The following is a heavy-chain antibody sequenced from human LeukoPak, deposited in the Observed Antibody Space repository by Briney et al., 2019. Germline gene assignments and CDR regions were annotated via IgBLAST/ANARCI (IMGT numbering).Heavy chain of an antibody. CDR1: GGSISSYY. D-gene: IGHD2-2*02. V-gene: IGHV4-59*01. Sequence: SETLSLTCTVSGGSISSYYWSWILQPPGKGLEWIGYIYYSGSTNYNPSLKSRVTISVDTSKNQFSLKLSSVTAADTAVYYCARESTPNYCSSTSCYTNWFDPWGQGTLVTVSS. J-gene: IGHJ5*02. CDR2: IYYSGST. CDR3: ARESTPNYCSSTSCYTNWFDP.